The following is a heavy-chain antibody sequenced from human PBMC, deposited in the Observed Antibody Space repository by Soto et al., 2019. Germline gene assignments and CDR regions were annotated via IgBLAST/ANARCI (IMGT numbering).Heavy chain of an antibody. V-gene: IGHV3-48*03. CDR2: ISDLGSTI. Sequence: VGSLRLSCAASGFTFSNYEMNWVRQAPGKGLEWISYISDLGSTIYYADSVKGRFTISRDNAKNSLYLQMNSLRAEDTAVYYCARARTAARYGMDVWGEGTTVTVSS. J-gene: IGHJ6*04. CDR3: ARARTAARYGMDV. CDR1: GFTFSNYE. D-gene: IGHD6-6*01.